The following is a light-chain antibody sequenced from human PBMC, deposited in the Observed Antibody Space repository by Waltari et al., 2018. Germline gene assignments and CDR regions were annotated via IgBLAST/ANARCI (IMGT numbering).Light chain of an antibody. CDR1: QSVGRS. CDR2: DAF. J-gene: IGKJ1*01. V-gene: IGKV3-20*01. Sequence: LSCRASQSVGRSLAWYQQKPGQAPRLLIYDAFTRATGIADRFSGSGSGTDFSLTISRLDPEDFAVYYCQMYVRLPVTFGQGTKVEIK. CDR3: QMYVRLPVT.